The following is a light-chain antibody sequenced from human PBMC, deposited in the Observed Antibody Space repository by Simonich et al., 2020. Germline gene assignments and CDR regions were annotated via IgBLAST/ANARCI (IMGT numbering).Light chain of an antibody. Sequence: QPVLTQPPSASASLGASATLTCTLSSGYSNYKVDWYQQRPGKGPRFVMRVGTGGIVGSKGDGIPDRFSVLGSGLNRYLTSKNIQEEDESDYHCGADHGSGSNFVVFGGGTKLTVL. CDR3: GADHGSGSNFVV. CDR1: SGYSNYK. V-gene: IGLV9-49*01. CDR2: VGTGGIVG. J-gene: IGLJ2*01.